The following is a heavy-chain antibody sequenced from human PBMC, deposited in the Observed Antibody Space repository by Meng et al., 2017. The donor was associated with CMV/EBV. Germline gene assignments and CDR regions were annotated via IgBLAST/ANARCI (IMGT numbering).Heavy chain of an antibody. CDR2: IYYSGST. Sequence: GSLRLSCTVSGGSISSGGYYWSWIRQHPGKGLEWIGYIYYSGSTNYNPSLKSRVTISVDTSKNQFSLKLSSVTAADTAVYYCATHILANYYDSSGYVYWGQGTLVTVSS. J-gene: IGHJ4*02. CDR1: GGSISSGGYY. D-gene: IGHD3-22*01. CDR3: ATHILANYYDSSGYVY. V-gene: IGHV4-61*08.